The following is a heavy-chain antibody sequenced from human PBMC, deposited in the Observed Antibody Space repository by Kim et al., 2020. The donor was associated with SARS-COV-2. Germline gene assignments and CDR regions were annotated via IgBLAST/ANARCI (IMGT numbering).Heavy chain of an antibody. CDR3: AREESLTEYGMDV. CDR2: IYSGGST. CDR1: GFTVSSNY. Sequence: GGSLRLSCAASGFTVSSNYMSWVRQAPGKGLEWVSVIYSGGSTYYADSVKGRFTISRDNSKNTLYLQMNSLRAEDTAVYYCAREESLTEYGMDVWGQGTTVTVSS. V-gene: IGHV3-53*01. J-gene: IGHJ6*02. D-gene: IGHD7-27*01.